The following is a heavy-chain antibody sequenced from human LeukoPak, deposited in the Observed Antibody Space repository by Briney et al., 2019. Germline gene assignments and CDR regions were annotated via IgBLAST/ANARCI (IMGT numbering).Heavy chain of an antibody. V-gene: IGHV3-23*01. J-gene: IGHJ4*02. D-gene: IGHD5-18*01. CDR1: AFTFRNYG. CDR3: AKGRGDGILPLDY. CDR2: ISGSGGST. Sequence: GGSLRLSCAASAFTFRNYGMSWVRQAPGKGLEWVSAISGSGGSTYYADSVQGRFTISRDNSKNPLYLQMNSLRAEGSAVYYCAKGRGDGILPLDYWGQGTLVTVSS.